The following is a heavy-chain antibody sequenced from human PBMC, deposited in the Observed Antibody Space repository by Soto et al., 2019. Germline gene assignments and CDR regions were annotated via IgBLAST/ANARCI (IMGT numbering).Heavy chain of an antibody. Sequence: QVQLVESGGGVVQPGRSLRLSCAASGFTFSSYAMHWVRQAPGKGLEWVAVISYDGSNKYYADSVKGRFTISRDNSKNTLYLQMNSLRAEDTAVYYCARDLGAAPPYHPPGVYYYYGMDVWGQGTTVTVSS. D-gene: IGHD6-6*01. J-gene: IGHJ6*02. CDR2: ISYDGSNK. CDR1: GFTFSSYA. CDR3: ARDLGAAPPYHPPGVYYYYGMDV. V-gene: IGHV3-30-3*01.